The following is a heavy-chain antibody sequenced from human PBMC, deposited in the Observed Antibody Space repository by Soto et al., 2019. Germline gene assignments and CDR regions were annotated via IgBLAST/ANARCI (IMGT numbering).Heavy chain of an antibody. J-gene: IGHJ6*03. D-gene: IGHD3-16*01. V-gene: IGHV3-66*01. CDR3: ARGGSLGYYYYYMDV. CDR1: GFTVSSNY. CDR2: IYSGGST. Sequence: GGSLRLSCAASGFTVSSNYMSWVRQAPGKGLEWVSVIYSGGSTYYADSVKGRFTISRDNSKNTLYLQMNSLRAEDTAVYYCARGGSLGYYYYYMDVWGKGTTVTVSS.